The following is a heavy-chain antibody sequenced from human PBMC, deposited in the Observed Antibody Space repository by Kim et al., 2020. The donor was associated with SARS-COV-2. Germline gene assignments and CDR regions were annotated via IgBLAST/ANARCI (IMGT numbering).Heavy chain of an antibody. V-gene: IGHV4-59*09. D-gene: IGHD3-10*01. CDR3: ARGGFMVRGVSIDY. J-gene: IGHJ4*02. Sequence: NPSLKSRVTISVDTSKNKFSLKLSSLTAADTAVYFWARGGFMVRGVSIDYWGQGTLVTVSS.